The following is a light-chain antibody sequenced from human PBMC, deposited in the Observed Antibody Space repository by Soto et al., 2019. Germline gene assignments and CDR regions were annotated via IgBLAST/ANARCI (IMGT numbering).Light chain of an antibody. CDR1: SSDVGGYNY. J-gene: IGLJ2*01. V-gene: IGLV2-14*01. CDR3: SSYPSSRPLV. Sequence: QSALTQPASVSGSPGQSITISCTGTSSDVGGYNYVSWYQQHPGKAPKLMIYDVSDRPSGVSNRFSGSKSGNTASLTISGLQAEDEADYYCSSYPSSRPLVFGGGTKLTVL. CDR2: DVS.